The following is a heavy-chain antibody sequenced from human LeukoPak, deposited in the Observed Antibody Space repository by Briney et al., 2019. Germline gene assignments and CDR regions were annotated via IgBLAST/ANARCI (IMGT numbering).Heavy chain of an antibody. CDR3: ARDYGGNSDY. Sequence: ASVTVSCKASGGTFSSYAISWVRQAPGQGLEWMGGIIPIFGTANYAQKFQGRVTITTDESTSTAYMELSSLRSEDTAVYYCARDYGGNSDYWGQGTLVTVSS. D-gene: IGHD4-23*01. CDR2: IIPIFGTA. J-gene: IGHJ4*02. V-gene: IGHV1-69*05. CDR1: GGTFSSYA.